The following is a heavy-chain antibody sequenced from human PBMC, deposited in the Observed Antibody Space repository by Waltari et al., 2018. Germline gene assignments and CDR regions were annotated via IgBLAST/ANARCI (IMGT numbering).Heavy chain of an antibody. CDR2: IYYSGST. V-gene: IGHV4-59*01. CDR1: GGSISSYY. CDR3: ARGGRQLVDY. J-gene: IGHJ4*02. Sequence: QVQLQASGPGLVKPSETLSLTCTVSGGSISSYYWSWIRQPPGKGLEWIGYIYYSGSTNYNPSLKSRVTISVDTSKNQFSLKLSSVTAADTAVYYCARGGRQLVDYWGQGTLVTVSS. D-gene: IGHD6-13*01.